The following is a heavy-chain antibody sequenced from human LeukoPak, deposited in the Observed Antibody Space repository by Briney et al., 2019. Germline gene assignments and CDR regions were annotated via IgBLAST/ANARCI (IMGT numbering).Heavy chain of an antibody. Sequence: PGGSLRLSCAASGFTFSSLWMSWVRQAPGRGPEWVANINQDGGTTYYVASVKGRFTISRDNAKNSLSLQMSSLRAEDTAIYYCAKDIGPDYGDYLDYWGQGTLVTVSS. CDR2: INQDGGTT. CDR3: AKDIGPDYGDYLDY. J-gene: IGHJ4*02. CDR1: GFTFSSLW. V-gene: IGHV3-7*03. D-gene: IGHD4-17*01.